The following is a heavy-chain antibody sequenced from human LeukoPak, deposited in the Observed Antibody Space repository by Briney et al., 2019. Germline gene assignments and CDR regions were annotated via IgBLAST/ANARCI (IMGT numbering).Heavy chain of an antibody. V-gene: IGHV3-30*18. CDR1: GFTFSSYG. CDR2: ISYDVGKK. J-gene: IGHJ4*02. D-gene: IGHD3-22*01. CDR3: AKDDYYDASGYRD. Sequence: GGSLRLSCAASGFTFSSYGMHWVRQAPGKGLEWVAVISYDVGKKYYADSVKGRFTISRDNSKNTLYLQMNSLRAEDTAVYYCAKDDYYDASGYRDWGQGTLVTVSS.